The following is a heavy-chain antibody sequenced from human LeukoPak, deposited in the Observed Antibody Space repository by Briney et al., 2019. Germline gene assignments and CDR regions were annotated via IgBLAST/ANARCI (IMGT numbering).Heavy chain of an antibody. CDR3: TRQPTTFYDSSGYYYI. Sequence: GGSLRLSCAASGFTFSGSTMHWVRQASGKGLEWVGRIRSKANSYATAYAASVKGRFTISRDDSKNTAYLQMNSLKTEDTAVYYCTRQPTTFYDSSGYYYIWGQGTLVIVSS. D-gene: IGHD3-22*01. CDR2: IRSKANSYAT. V-gene: IGHV3-73*01. CDR1: GFTFSGST. J-gene: IGHJ4*02.